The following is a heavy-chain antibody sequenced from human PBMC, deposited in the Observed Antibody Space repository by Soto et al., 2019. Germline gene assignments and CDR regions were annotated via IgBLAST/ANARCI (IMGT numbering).Heavy chain of an antibody. CDR1: GYSFTNDD. Sequence: ASVQVSCRASGYSFTNDDVSWVRQATGQGREWMGWMNPGSVDTGYAQKFQGRATMTRDISIATAYMELSSLRSDDTAIYSCARMETFGSLNWFDPWGQGTRVTSPQ. CDR3: ARMETFGSLNWFDP. J-gene: IGHJ5*02. V-gene: IGHV1-8*01. D-gene: IGHD3-16*01. CDR2: MNPGSVDT.